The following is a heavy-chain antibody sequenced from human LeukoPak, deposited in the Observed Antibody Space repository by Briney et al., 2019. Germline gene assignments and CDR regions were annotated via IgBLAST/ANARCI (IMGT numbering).Heavy chain of an antibody. CDR1: GVSFDDYY. CDR3: TRMTTGHDY. V-gene: IGHV4-34*01. Sequence: PSETLSLTCGVSGVSFDDYYWSWVRQTPGKGLEWLGEINHSGNTNDSPSLKSRVTLSIDTSRKQFSLNLRSVTVADAGIYYCTRMTTGHDYWGQGTLVTVSS. D-gene: IGHD4-17*01. J-gene: IGHJ4*02. CDR2: INHSGNT.